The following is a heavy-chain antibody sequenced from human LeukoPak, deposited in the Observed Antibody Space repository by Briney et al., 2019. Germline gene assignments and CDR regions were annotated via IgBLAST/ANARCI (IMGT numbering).Heavy chain of an antibody. J-gene: IGHJ4*02. Sequence: GESLQISCEGSAYSSASYWIGWVGHLPGKGLEWMGIIYPGESDTRYSPSFQGHVTISADKSISTAYLQWLSLKASDTAMYYCARRELFSYGFGYWGQGTLVTVSS. CDR1: AYSSASYW. V-gene: IGHV5-51*01. CDR2: IYPGESDT. CDR3: ARRELFSYGFGY. D-gene: IGHD5-18*01.